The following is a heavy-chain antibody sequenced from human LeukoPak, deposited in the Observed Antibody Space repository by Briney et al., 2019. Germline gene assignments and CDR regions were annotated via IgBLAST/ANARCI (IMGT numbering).Heavy chain of an antibody. D-gene: IGHD6-13*01. CDR1: GFTFSDYY. J-gene: IGHJ4*02. CDR3: ARVMTYSSSWYYFDY. Sequence: GGSLRLSCAASGFTFSDYYMSWIRQAPGKGLEWVSYISSSNSYTNYADSVKGRFTISRDNAKNSLYLQMNSLRAEDTAVYYCARVMTYSSSWYYFDYWGQGTLVTVSS. CDR2: ISSSNSYT. V-gene: IGHV3-11*06.